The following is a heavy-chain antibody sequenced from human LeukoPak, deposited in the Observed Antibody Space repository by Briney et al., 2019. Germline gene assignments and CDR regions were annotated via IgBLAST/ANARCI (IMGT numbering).Heavy chain of an antibody. D-gene: IGHD4-23*01. J-gene: IGHJ4*02. CDR2: ISAYNGNT. CDR1: GYTFTGYY. CDR3: AREAGYGGNYDY. Sequence: ASVKVSCKASGYTFTGYYMHWVRQAPGQGLEWMGWISAYNGNTNYAQKLQGRVTMTTDTSTSTAYMELRSLRSDDTAVYYCAREAGYGGNYDYWGQGTLVTVSS. V-gene: IGHV1-18*04.